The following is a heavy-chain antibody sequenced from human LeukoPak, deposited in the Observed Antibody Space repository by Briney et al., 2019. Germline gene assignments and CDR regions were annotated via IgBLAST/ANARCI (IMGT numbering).Heavy chain of an antibody. CDR2: ISSSSSYI. D-gene: IGHD2-8*01. CDR3: ARGPKWECSNGECSPLY. CDR1: GFTFSSYS. J-gene: IGHJ4*02. V-gene: IGHV3-21*01. Sequence: GGSLRLSCAASGFTFSSYSMNWVRQAPRKGLEWVSSISSSSSYIYYADSVKGRFTISRDNAKNSLYLQMNSLRAEDTAVYYCARGPKWECSNGECSPLYWGQGTLVTVSS.